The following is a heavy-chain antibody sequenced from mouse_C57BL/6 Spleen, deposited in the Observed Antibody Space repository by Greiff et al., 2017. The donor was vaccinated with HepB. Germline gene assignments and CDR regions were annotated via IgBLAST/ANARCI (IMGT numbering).Heavy chain of an antibody. V-gene: IGHV1-72*01. CDR3: ARGDYYGSSYRGVYYAMDY. D-gene: IGHD1-1*01. Sequence: QVQLQQPGAELVKPGASVKLSCKASGYTFTSYWMHWVKQRPGRGLEWIGRIDPNSGGTKYNEKFKSKATLTVDKPSSTAYMQLSSLTSEDSAVDYCARGDYYGSSYRGVYYAMDYWGQGTSVTVSS. CDR2: IDPNSGGT. CDR1: GYTFTSYW. J-gene: IGHJ4*01.